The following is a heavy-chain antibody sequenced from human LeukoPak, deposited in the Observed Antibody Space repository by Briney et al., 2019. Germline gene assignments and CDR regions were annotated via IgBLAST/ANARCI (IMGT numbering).Heavy chain of an antibody. J-gene: IGHJ6*03. CDR3: ARLVATGIYYYYYMDV. CDR1: GGSISSYY. V-gene: IGHV4-59*01. D-gene: IGHD7-27*01. CDR2: IYYSGGT. Sequence: KASETLSLTCTVSGGSISSYYWGWIRQPPGKGLEWVGYIYYSGGTIYNPSLKSRVTISVDTSKNQFSLRLSSVTAADAAVYYCARLVATGIYYYYYMDVWGKGTMVTVSS.